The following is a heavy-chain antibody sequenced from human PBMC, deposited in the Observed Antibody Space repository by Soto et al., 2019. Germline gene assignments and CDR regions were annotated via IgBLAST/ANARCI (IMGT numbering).Heavy chain of an antibody. Sequence: ASVKVSCKASGYTFTSYGISWVRQAPGQGLEWMGWISAYNGNTNYAQKLQGRVTMTTDTSTSTAYMELRSLRSDDTAVYYCARGGATDQYYYYYGMYVWGQGTTVTVSS. V-gene: IGHV1-18*01. CDR1: GYTFTSYG. D-gene: IGHD3-10*01. CDR2: ISAYNGNT. CDR3: ARGGATDQYYYYYGMYV. J-gene: IGHJ6*02.